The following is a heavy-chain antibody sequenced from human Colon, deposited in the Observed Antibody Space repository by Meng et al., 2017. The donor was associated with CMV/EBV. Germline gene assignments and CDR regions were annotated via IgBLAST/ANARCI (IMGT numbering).Heavy chain of an antibody. CDR2: FHYSGRT. Sequence: GSVSSGSYSWSWIRQPPGKGLEWIGYFHYSGRTTYNPSLKSRVTISLDTAKNQFSLKLSSVTAADTAVYYCARGPAYSSSPYFFDPWGQGTLVTVSS. D-gene: IGHD6-13*01. V-gene: IGHV4-61*01. J-gene: IGHJ5*02. CDR1: GSVSSGSYS. CDR3: ARGPAYSSSPYFFDP.